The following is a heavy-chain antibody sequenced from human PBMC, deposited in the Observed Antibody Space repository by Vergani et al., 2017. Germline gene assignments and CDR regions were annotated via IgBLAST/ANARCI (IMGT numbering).Heavy chain of an antibody. CDR1: GFTFSSYS. CDR2: ISSSSSTI. CDR3: ARVGYDILTGTPYYYGMDV. Sequence: VQLVESGGGVVQPGRSLRLSCAASGFTFSSYSMNWVRQAPGKGLEWVSYISSSSSTIYYADSVKGRFTISRDNAKNSLYLQMNSLRAEDTAVYYCARVGYDILTGTPYYYGMDVWGQGTTVTVSS. J-gene: IGHJ6*02. D-gene: IGHD3-9*01. V-gene: IGHV3-48*01.